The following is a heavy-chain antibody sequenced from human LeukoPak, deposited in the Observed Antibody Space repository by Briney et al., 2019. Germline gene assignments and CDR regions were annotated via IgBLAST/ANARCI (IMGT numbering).Heavy chain of an antibody. CDR3: ARERLGSGNYYYYMDV. CDR1: GFTFSDCY. CDR2: ISSSGSTI. D-gene: IGHD2-15*01. Sequence: GGSLRLSCAASGFTFSDCYMSWIRQAPGKGLEWVSYISSSGSTIYYADSVKGRFTISRDNAKNSLYLQMNSLRAEDTAVYYCARERLGSGNYYYYMDVWGKGTTVTVSS. J-gene: IGHJ6*03. V-gene: IGHV3-11*04.